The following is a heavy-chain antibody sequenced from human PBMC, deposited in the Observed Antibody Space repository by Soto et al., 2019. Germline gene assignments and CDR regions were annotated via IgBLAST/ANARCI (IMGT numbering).Heavy chain of an antibody. CDR3: ARGLSAGGGIAAAGTHYFDY. CDR2: INHSGST. J-gene: IGHJ4*02. V-gene: IGHV4-34*01. CDR1: GGSFSGYY. D-gene: IGHD6-13*01. Sequence: LSLTCAVYGGSFSGYYWSWIRQPPGKGLEWIGEINHSGSTNYNPSLKSRVTISVDTSKNQFSLKLSSVTAADTAVYYCARGLSAGGGIAAAGTHYFDYWGQGTLVTVSS.